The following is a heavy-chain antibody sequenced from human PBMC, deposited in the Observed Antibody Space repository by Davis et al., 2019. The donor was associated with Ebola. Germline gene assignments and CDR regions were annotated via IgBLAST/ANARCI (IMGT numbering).Heavy chain of an antibody. CDR1: GFTFSSYA. Sequence: PGGSLRLSCAASGFTFSSYAMHWVRQAPGKGLEWVSVIYSGGSTYYADSVKGRFTISRDNSKNTLYLQMNSLRAEDTAVYYCARDRITISSFDLWGRGTLVTVSS. CDR3: ARDRITISSFDL. D-gene: IGHD3-3*01. V-gene: IGHV3-53*01. J-gene: IGHJ2*01. CDR2: IYSGGST.